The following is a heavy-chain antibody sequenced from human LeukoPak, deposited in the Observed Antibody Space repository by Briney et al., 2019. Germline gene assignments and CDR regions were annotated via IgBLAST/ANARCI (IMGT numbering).Heavy chain of an antibody. D-gene: IGHD2-2*01. CDR2: ISGSGGST. V-gene: IGHV3-23*01. Sequence: PGGSLRLSCAASGFTFSSYAMSWVRPAPGKGLEWVSAISGSGGSTYYADSVKGRFTISRDNSKNTLYLQMNSLRAEDTAVYYCAKGSRIVVVTAAVPFDPWGQGTLVTVSS. J-gene: IGHJ5*02. CDR3: AKGSRIVVVTAAVPFDP. CDR1: GFTFSSYA.